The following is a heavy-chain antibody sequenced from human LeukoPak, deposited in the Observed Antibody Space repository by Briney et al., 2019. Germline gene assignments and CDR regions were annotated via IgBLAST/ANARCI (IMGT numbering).Heavy chain of an antibody. V-gene: IGHV3-9*01. CDR1: GFTFDDYA. CDR3: AKGGIAVAFSLDY. Sequence: GGSLRLSCAASGFTFDDYAMHWVRQAPGKGLEWVSGISWNSGSIGYADSVKGRFTISRDNAKNSLYLQMNSLRAEDTALYYCAKGGIAVAFSLDYWGQGTLVTVSS. CDR2: ISWNSGSI. D-gene: IGHD6-19*01. J-gene: IGHJ4*02.